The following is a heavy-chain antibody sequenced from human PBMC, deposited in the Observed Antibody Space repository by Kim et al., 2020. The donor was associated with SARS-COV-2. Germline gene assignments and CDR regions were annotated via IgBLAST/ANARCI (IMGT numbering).Heavy chain of an antibody. CDR2: IIPIFGTA. Sequence: SVKVSCKASGGTFSSYAISWVRQAPGQGLEWMGGIIPIFGTANYAQKFQGRVTITADESTSTAYMELSSLRSEDTAVYYCADGGLTTVEHYYYYYGMDVWGQGTTVTVSS. V-gene: IGHV1-69*13. CDR1: GGTFSSYA. CDR3: ADGGLTTVEHYYYYYGMDV. J-gene: IGHJ6*02. D-gene: IGHD4-17*01.